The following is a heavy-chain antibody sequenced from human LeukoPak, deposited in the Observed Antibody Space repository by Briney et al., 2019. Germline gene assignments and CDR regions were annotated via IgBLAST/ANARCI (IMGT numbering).Heavy chain of an antibody. V-gene: IGHV1-46*01. J-gene: IGHJ5*02. CDR1: GYIFTRHY. CDR3: ARDHSDTKPRPNWWFDP. CDR2: IGPADGAR. Sequence: ASVKVSCKTSGYIFTRHYVHWVRQAPGQGLEWVGVIGPADGARSYAPRFQGRVTMTRDTSTSTVYMELSSLRSEDTAVYYCARDHSDTKPRPNWWFDPWGQGTLVIVSS. D-gene: IGHD1-1*01.